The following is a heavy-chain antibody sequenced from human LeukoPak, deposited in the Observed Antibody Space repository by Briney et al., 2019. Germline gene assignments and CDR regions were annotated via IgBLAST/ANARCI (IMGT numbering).Heavy chain of an antibody. J-gene: IGHJ4*02. D-gene: IGHD6-6*01. Sequence: TGGSLRLSCAASRFTFSSYGMHWVRQAPGKGLEWVAFISYDGGDKYYADSVKGRFTISRDNSRNTLYLQMNSLRIEDTAVYYCAKIPSSSTYFDYWGQGTLVTVSS. CDR1: RFTFSSYG. CDR2: ISYDGGDK. CDR3: AKIPSSSTYFDY. V-gene: IGHV3-30*02.